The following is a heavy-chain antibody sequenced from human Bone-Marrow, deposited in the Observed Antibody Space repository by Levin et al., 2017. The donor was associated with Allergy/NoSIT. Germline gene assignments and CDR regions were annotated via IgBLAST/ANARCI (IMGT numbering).Heavy chain of an antibody. Sequence: PGGSLRLSCAASGFNFRNYAMYWVRQAPGTGLEWVAFISHDGSKQSYADSVKGRFTISRDNSKNTLFLQVNSLRIEDTAVFYCARDLNRWQGSFDMWGQGTKVTVSS. V-gene: IGHV3-30-3*01. CDR3: ARDLNRWQGSFDM. D-gene: IGHD2-15*01. CDR1: GFNFRNYA. CDR2: ISHDGSKQ. J-gene: IGHJ3*02.